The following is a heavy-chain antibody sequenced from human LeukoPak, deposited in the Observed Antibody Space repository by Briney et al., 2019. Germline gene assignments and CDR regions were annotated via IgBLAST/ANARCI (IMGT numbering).Heavy chain of an antibody. D-gene: IGHD3-10*01. J-gene: IGHJ4*02. V-gene: IGHV3-7*01. CDR2: IKEDGSVK. CDR1: GFTFRTSW. Sequence: GGSLRLSCAVSGFTFRTSWMSWVRQAPGQGLEWVANIKEDGSVKNYVDSVKGRFTISRDNAENSLYLQLNSLRAEDTAVYFCAREDYYGSSSTDYWGQGTLVTVSS. CDR3: AREDYYGSSSTDY.